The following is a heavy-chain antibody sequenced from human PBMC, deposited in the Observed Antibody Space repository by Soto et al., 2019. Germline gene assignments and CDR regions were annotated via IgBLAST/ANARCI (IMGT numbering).Heavy chain of an antibody. CDR3: AKVRAGVVIIPEYYFDY. CDR2: ISGSGGST. CDR1: GFTFSSYA. J-gene: IGHJ4*02. D-gene: IGHD3-3*01. Sequence: EVQLLESGGGLVQPGGSLRLSCAASGFTFSSYAMSWVRQAPGKGLEWVSAISGSGGSTYYADSVKGRFTISRDNSKNTLYLQRNRLRAEDTAVYYCAKVRAGVVIIPEYYFDYWGQGTLVTVSS. V-gene: IGHV3-23*01.